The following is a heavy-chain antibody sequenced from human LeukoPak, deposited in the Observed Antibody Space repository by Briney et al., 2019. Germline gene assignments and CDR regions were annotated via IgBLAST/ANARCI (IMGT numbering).Heavy chain of an antibody. CDR3: ARDRGYSYGCDAFDI. V-gene: IGHV4-31*03. CDR2: IYYSGSV. CDR1: GGSISRGGYY. J-gene: IGHJ3*02. Sequence: TLSLTCTVSGGSISRGGYYWSWIRQHPGKGLEYIGYIYYSGSVYYNPSLKSRVTISLDPSKNQFSLKLSSVTAADTAVYYCARDRGYSYGCDAFDIWGQGTMVTVSS. D-gene: IGHD5-18*01.